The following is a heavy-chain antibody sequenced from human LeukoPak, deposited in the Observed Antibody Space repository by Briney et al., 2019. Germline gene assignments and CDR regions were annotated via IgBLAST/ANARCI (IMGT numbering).Heavy chain of an antibody. V-gene: IGHV3-53*01. CDR2: IYSGGST. Sequence: GGSLRLSCAASGFTVRNNYVSWVRQAPGKGLEWVSFIYSGGSTHYADSVKGRFTISRDNYKNTVYLQMNSLRAEDTAVYYFARVYDYIWGSYFGYWGQGTLVTVSS. CDR1: GFTVRNNY. D-gene: IGHD3-16*01. CDR3: ARVYDYIWGSYFGY. J-gene: IGHJ4*02.